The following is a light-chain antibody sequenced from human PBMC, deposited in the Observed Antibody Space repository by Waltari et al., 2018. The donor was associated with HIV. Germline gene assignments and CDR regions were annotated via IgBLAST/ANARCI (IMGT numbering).Light chain of an antibody. J-gene: IGLJ2*01. CDR3: SSYTSSSTVV. V-gene: IGLV2-14*01. CDR1: TSDVGGYYY. CDR2: EVT. Sequence: QSALTQPASVSGSPGQSITISCPGTTSDVGGYYYVCWYKQHPGNAPNLLIYEVTNRPSGVANRFSGSKSGNTASLTISGLQADDEADYYCSSYTSSSTVVFGGGTKLTVL.